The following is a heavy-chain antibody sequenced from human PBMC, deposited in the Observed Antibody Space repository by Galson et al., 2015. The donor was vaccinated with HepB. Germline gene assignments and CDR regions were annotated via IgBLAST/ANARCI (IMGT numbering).Heavy chain of an antibody. CDR3: AIGRGTGSFLMDF. J-gene: IGHJ4*02. Sequence: SLRLSCAASGFIFSNYAMHWVRQAPGKGLEWVAVISHDGSWQFQADSVKGRITISRDNSKDTLYLQMNSLTTEDTAVFYCAIGRGTGSFLMDFWGQGTLVTVSS. CDR1: GFIFSNYA. V-gene: IGHV3-30-3*01. D-gene: IGHD1-26*01. CDR2: ISHDGSWQ.